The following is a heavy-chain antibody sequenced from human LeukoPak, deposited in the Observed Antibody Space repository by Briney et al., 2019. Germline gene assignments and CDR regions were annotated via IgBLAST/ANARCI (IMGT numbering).Heavy chain of an antibody. CDR2: IGTHGGST. V-gene: IGHV3-64*01. J-gene: IGHJ4*02. D-gene: IGHD4-17*01. Sequence: PGGSLRLSCAASGFTFSSYTMHWVRQAPGKGLEYVSAIGTHGGSTYYANSVKGRFTISRDNSKNTLYLQMGSLRAEDMAVYYCARDPYGDYGVGGEFDYWGQGTLVTVSS. CDR1: GFTFSSYT. CDR3: ARDPYGDYGVGGEFDY.